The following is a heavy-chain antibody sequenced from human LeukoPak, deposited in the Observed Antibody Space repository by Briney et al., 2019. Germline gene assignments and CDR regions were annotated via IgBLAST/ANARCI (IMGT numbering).Heavy chain of an antibody. V-gene: IGHV4-39*07. J-gene: IGHJ4*02. D-gene: IGHD6-13*01. CDR1: GGSISSSSYY. Sequence: SETLSLTCTVSGGSISSSSYYWGWIRQPPGKGLEWIGSIYYSGSTYYNPSLKSRVTISVDTSKNQFSLKLSSVTAADTAVYYCARGAAYSSSWYLLGYYFDYWGQGTLVTVSS. CDR3: ARGAAYSSSWYLLGYYFDY. CDR2: IYYSGST.